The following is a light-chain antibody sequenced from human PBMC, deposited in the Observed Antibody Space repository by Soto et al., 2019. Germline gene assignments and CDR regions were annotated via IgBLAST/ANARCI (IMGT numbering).Light chain of an antibody. J-gene: IGKJ4*01. CDR1: QSVGTY. CDR2: EAS. V-gene: IGKV3-11*01. CDR3: QQGSNWPPLT. Sequence: EIVLTQSPVTLSLSPGETATLSCRASQSVGTYLAWYQLKSGQAPRLLLYEASKRATGIPARFSGRGSGPDFTLTISSLEPEDFALYYCQQGSNWPPLTFGGGTKVEIK.